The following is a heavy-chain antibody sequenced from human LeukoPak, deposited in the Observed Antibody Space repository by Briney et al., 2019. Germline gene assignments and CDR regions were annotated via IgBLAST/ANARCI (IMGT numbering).Heavy chain of an antibody. Sequence: PGGSLRLSCAASGFTFSSYGMHWVRQAPGKGLEGVAVISYDGSNKYYADSVKGRFTISRDNSKNTVYLQMNSLRAEDTAVYYCAKYDHWFVELSYYFDYWGQGTLVTVSS. D-gene: IGHD3-10*01. CDR1: GFTFSSYG. CDR3: AKYDHWFVELSYYFDY. J-gene: IGHJ4*02. V-gene: IGHV3-30*18. CDR2: ISYDGSNK.